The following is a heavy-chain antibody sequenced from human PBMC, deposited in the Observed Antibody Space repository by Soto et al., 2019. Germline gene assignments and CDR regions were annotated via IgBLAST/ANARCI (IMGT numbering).Heavy chain of an antibody. D-gene: IGHD3-10*01. Sequence: ASVKVSCKASGYTFTSYGISWVRQAPGQGLEWMGWISAYNGNTNYAQKLQGRVTMTTDTSTSTAYMELRSLRSDDTAVYYCARDLYGSGSPTLDYWGQGTLVTVSS. CDR3: ARDLYGSGSPTLDY. J-gene: IGHJ4*02. CDR1: GYTFTSYG. CDR2: ISAYNGNT. V-gene: IGHV1-18*01.